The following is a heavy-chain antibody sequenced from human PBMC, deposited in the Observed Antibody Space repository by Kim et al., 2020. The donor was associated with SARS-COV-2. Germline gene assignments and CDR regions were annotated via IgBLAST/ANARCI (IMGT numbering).Heavy chain of an antibody. CDR3: AREDDGGYFPRY. J-gene: IGHJ4*02. CDR2: ITSAGDQM. CDR1: GFTLSDYN. V-gene: IGHV3-21*01. Sequence: GGSLRLSCTPSGFTLSDYNMNWLRQAPGKGLEWLASITSAGDQMFYADSVQGRFTVSRDGVKNSLYLQMSDLRAEDTAVYYCAREDDGGYFPRYWGQGDLVTVSS. D-gene: IGHD3-22*01.